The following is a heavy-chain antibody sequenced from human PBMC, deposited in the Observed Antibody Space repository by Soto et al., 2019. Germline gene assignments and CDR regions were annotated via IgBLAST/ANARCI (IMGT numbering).Heavy chain of an antibody. D-gene: IGHD6-13*01. J-gene: IGHJ5*02. CDR1: GFTFNNYN. V-gene: IGHV3-23*01. Sequence: GGSLRLSCAASGFTFNNYNMNWVRQAPGKGLEWVSGISGSGGTTYYTDSVKGRFTISRDNYKNTLYLQMNSLTVEDTAIYYCAPRTLVPGGDWFGPWGQGTLVTVSS. CDR2: ISGSGGTT. CDR3: APRTLVPGGDWFGP.